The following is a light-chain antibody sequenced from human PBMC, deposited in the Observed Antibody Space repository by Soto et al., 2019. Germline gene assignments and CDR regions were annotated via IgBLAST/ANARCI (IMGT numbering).Light chain of an antibody. J-gene: IGLJ1*01. Sequence: QSVLTQPASVSGSPGQSITISCTGTSRDVGAYDFVSWYQQHSGKAPKLMIYDVSNRPSGVSTRFSGSMSGNTASLTISGLQAEDEADYYCGSYTLSSPRVFGTGTKVTVL. V-gene: IGLV2-14*03. CDR3: GSYTLSSPRV. CDR2: DVS. CDR1: SRDVGAYDF.